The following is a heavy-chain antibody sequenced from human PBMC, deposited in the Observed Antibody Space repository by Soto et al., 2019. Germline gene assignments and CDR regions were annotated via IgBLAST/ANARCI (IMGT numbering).Heavy chain of an antibody. J-gene: IGHJ6*03. Sequence: EVQLVESGGGLVQPGGSLRLSCAASGFTFSSYSMNWVRQAPGKGLEWASYISSSSSTIYYADSVKGRFTISRDNAKNSLYLQMNSLRAEDTAVYYCARGDYEGFYYYYYMDVWGKGTTVTVSS. CDR2: ISSSSSTI. D-gene: IGHD4-17*01. CDR3: ARGDYEGFYYYYYMDV. CDR1: GFTFSSYS. V-gene: IGHV3-48*01.